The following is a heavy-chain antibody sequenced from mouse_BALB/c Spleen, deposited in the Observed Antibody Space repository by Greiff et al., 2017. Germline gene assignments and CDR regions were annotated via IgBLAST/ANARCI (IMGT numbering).Heavy chain of an antibody. J-gene: IGHJ3*01. CDR3: AREGKLQYGNLFAY. D-gene: IGHD2-10*02. Sequence: EVQLVESGGGLVKPGGSLKLSCAASGFTFSDYYMYWVRQTPEKRLEWVATISDGGSYTYYPDSVKGRFTISRDNAKNNLYLQMSSLKSEDTAMYYCAREGKLQYGNLFAYWGQGTLVTVSA. CDR1: GFTFSDYY. CDR2: ISDGGSYT. V-gene: IGHV5-4*02.